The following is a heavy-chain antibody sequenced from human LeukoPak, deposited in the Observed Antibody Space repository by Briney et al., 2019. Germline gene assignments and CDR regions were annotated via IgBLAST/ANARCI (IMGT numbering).Heavy chain of an antibody. D-gene: IGHD6-13*01. CDR3: ARVGGSSWFHYFDY. V-gene: IGHV1-18*01. J-gene: IGHJ4*02. CDR2: ISAYNANT. CDR1: GYTFTSYG. Sequence: GPVKVSCKASGYTFTSYGISWVRQAPGQGLEWMGWISAYNANTNYAQKLQGRVTMTTDTSTSTAYMELRSLRSDDTAVYYCARVGGSSWFHYFDYWGQGTLVTVSS.